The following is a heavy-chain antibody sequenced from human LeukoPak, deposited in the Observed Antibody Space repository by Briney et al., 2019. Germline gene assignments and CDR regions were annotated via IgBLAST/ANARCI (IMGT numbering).Heavy chain of an antibody. CDR2: IYSGGST. CDR3: ARDLDSSASYYYYGMDV. Sequence: GGSLRLSCEASGFTVSSNYMSWVRQAPGKGLEWVSVIYSGGSTYYADSVKGRFTISRDNSKNTLYLQMNSLRAEDTAVYYCARDLDSSASYYYYGMDVWGQGTTVTVSS. V-gene: IGHV3-53*01. CDR1: GFTVSSNY. D-gene: IGHD3-22*01. J-gene: IGHJ6*02.